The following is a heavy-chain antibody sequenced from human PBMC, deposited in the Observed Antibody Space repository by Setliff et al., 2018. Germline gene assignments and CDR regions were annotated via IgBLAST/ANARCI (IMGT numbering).Heavy chain of an antibody. CDR3: ARDRPEVVIDAARALFDY. Sequence: ASVKVSCKASAYSFTNYGITWVRQAPGQGLEWMGWISAYDGNTRFAQKFQGRVTMTTDTSTSTAYMELRSLRSDDTAVYYCARDRPEVVIDAARALFDYWGPGSLVTVSS. D-gene: IGHD2-15*01. J-gene: IGHJ4*01. V-gene: IGHV1-18*01. CDR1: AYSFTNYG. CDR2: ISAYDGNT.